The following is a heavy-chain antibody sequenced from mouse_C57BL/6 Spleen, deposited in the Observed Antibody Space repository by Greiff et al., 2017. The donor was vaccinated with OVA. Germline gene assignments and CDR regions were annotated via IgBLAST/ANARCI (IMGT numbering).Heavy chain of an antibody. D-gene: IGHD3-1*01. V-gene: IGHV10-3*01. J-gene: IGHJ4*01. CDR1: GFTFNTYA. CDR2: IRSKSSNYAT. Sequence: DVKLVESGGGLVQPKGSLKLSCAASGFTFNTYAMHWVRQAPGKGLEWVARIRSKSSNYATYYADSVKDRFTISRDDSQSMLYLQMNNLKTEDTAMYYCVRDRGPQIGDAMDYWGQGTSVTVSS. CDR3: VRDRGPQIGDAMDY.